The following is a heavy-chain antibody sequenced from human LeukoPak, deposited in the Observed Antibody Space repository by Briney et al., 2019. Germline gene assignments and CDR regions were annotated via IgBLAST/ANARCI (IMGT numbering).Heavy chain of an antibody. CDR3: AKRARYCGGGSCYDDAFDI. J-gene: IGHJ3*02. V-gene: IGHV1-69*13. CDR2: IIPIFGTA. Sequence: SVKVSCKASGGTFSSYAISWVRQAPGQGLEWMGGIIPIFGTANYAQKFQGRVTITADESTSTAYMELSSLRSEDTAVYYCAKRARYCGGGSCYDDAFDIWGQGTMVTVSS. CDR1: GGTFSSYA. D-gene: IGHD2-15*01.